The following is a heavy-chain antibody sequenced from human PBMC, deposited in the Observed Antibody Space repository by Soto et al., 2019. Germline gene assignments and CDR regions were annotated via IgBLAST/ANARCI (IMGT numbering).Heavy chain of an antibody. CDR2: IIPIFGTT. J-gene: IGHJ6*02. CDR3: ARLHSHGTYGMDV. CDR1: GGSFTYT. V-gene: IGHV1-69*13. D-gene: IGHD5-18*01. Sequence: SVKVSCKASGGSFTYTLSWVRQAPGQGLEWVGGIIPIFGTTNYAQKFQGRVTITADESTKTAYMELSNLRSEDTAVYYCARLHSHGTYGMDVWGQGTTVTVSS.